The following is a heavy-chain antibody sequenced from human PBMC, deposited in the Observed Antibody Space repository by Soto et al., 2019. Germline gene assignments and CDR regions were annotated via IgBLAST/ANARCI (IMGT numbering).Heavy chain of an antibody. D-gene: IGHD5-18*01. V-gene: IGHV4-30-4*02. CDR3: ARGRGYSYGLDP. CDR1: GDSIRSSNNY. J-gene: IGHJ5*02. CDR2: ISYSGTT. Sequence: SDTLSLTCTVSGDSIRSSNNYWCWIRQPPGEGLEWIGFISYSGTTSYSPSLKSRLAISLDTSKNQFSLSLSSVTAADTAVYYCARGRGYSYGLDPWGQGTLVT.